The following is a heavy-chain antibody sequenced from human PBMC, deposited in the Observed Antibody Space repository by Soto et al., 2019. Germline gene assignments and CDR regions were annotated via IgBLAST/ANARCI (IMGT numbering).Heavy chain of an antibody. Sequence: GASVKVSCKASGGTFSSYAISWVRQAPGQGLEWMGGIIPIFGTANYAQKFQGRVTITADESTSTAYMELSSLRSEDTAVYYCASGDKFFGVADIYYYYYYGMDVWGQGTTVTVS. CDR2: IIPIFGTA. V-gene: IGHV1-69*13. D-gene: IGHD3-3*01. CDR3: ASGDKFFGVADIYYYYYYGMDV. CDR1: GGTFSSYA. J-gene: IGHJ6*02.